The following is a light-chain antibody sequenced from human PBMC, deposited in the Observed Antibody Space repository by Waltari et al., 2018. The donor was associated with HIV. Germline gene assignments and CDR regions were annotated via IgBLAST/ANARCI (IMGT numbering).Light chain of an antibody. CDR2: LGA. CDR3: MQALQTPPT. J-gene: IGKJ2*01. Sequence: EIVMTQSPLSLPVTPGAPASIPCSSSHSPPHTTGNNFLDWYLQKPGQSPQRLIYLGASRASGVPDRVSGRGAGTDFTLNISRVEAEDVGVYDCMQALQTPPTFGQRTKLEIK. V-gene: IGKV2-28*01. CDR1: HSPPHTTGNNF.